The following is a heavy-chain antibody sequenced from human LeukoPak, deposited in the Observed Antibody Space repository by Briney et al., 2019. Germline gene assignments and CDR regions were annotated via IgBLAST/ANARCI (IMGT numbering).Heavy chain of an antibody. CDR1: GFTFSSYW. CDR3: ARDMGFGELDY. J-gene: IGHJ4*02. CDR2: IKQDGSEK. V-gene: IGHV3-7*04. D-gene: IGHD3-10*01. Sequence: GGSLRLSCAASGFTFSSYWMSWVRQAPGKGLDWVANIKQDGSEKYYVDSVKGRFTISRDNAKNSLYLQMNSLRAEDTAVYYCARDMGFGELDYWGQGTLVTVSS.